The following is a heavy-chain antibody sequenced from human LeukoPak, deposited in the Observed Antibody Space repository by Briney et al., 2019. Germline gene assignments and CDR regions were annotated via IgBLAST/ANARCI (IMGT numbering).Heavy chain of an antibody. V-gene: IGHV3-30-3*02. J-gene: IGHJ6*02. CDR2: ISYDGSDK. CDR3: AEDRYCCDYYAMDV. D-gene: IGHD2-15*01. CDR1: GFTFSSYV. Sequence: PGRSLRLSCAASGFTFSSYVIHWVRQAPGKGLEWVAHISYDGSDKYYADSVKGRFTISRDNSKNTLYLQMNSLRAEDTAVYYCAEDRYCCDYYAMDVWGQGTTVTVSS.